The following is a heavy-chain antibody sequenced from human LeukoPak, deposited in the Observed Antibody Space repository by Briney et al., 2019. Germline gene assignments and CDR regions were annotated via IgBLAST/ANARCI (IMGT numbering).Heavy chain of an antibody. J-gene: IGHJ4*02. CDR2: ISAYNGNT. CDR3: ARDQSEYSSSWYGY. Sequence: ASVKVSCKASGYTFTGYYMHWVRQAPGQGLEWMGWISAYNGNTNYAQKLQGRVTMTTDTSTSTAYMELRSLRSDDTAVYYCARDQSEYSSSWYGYWGQGTLVTVSS. D-gene: IGHD6-13*01. V-gene: IGHV1-18*04. CDR1: GYTFTGYY.